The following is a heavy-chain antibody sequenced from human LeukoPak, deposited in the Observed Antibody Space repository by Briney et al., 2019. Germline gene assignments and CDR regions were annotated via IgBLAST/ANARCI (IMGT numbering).Heavy chain of an antibody. CDR1: GGSISSSY. D-gene: IGHD3-3*01. CDR3: ARYNYDFWSGDSKWFDP. J-gene: IGHJ5*02. Sequence: SETLSLTCTVSGGSISSSYWSWLRQPPGKGLEWIGNIYYSGSTNYNPSLKSRVTISVDTSKNQFSLKLSSVTAADTAVYYCARYNYDFWSGDSKWFDPWGQGTLVTVSS. CDR2: IYYSGST. V-gene: IGHV4-59*01.